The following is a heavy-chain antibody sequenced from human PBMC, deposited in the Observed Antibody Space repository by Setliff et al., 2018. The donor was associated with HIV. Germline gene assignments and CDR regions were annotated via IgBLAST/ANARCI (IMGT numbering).Heavy chain of an antibody. J-gene: IGHJ4*02. V-gene: IGHV4-38-2*02. CDR1: GYSISSGYY. CDR3: ARDPYTTGRNDY. Sequence: SETLSLTCTVSGYSISSGYYWGWIRQPPGKGLEWIGSIYQTGSTNYNPSLKSRVTVSLDMSKNQFSLKLTSVAPADTAVYYCARDPYTTGRNDYWGQGALVTVSS. CDR2: IYQTGST. D-gene: IGHD1-1*01.